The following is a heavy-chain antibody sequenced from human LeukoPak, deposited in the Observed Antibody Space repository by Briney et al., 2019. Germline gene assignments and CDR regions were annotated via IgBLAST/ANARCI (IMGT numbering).Heavy chain of an antibody. J-gene: IGHJ3*01. CDR2: IYPGDSGP. V-gene: IGHV5-51*01. CDR1: GYSFTSYC. D-gene: IGHD1-26*01. Sequence: GESLKISCKVSGYSFTSYCIGWVRQMPGKGLEWMGIIYPGDSGPTYSPSFEGQVTISVDKSISTAYLQWSSLQASDTAMYYCGMSGDRVPLQDDVFDVWGQGTMVTVST. CDR3: GMSGDRVPLQDDVFDV.